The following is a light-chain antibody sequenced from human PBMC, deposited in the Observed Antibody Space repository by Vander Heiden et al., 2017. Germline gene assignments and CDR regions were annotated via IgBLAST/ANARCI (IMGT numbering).Light chain of an antibody. J-gene: IGLJ2*01. V-gene: IGLV1-44*01. Sequence: QSVLTQPPSASGTPRQRVTISCSGSSADIRSNNINRCQQHTGTAPKRLMYSNNQRPPGVPDRCFGSKSGTGASLAISGLQSEDEADDYCAAWDDSVNGGVFGGGTKLTVL. CDR2: SNN. CDR3: AAWDDSVNGGV. CDR1: SADIRSNN.